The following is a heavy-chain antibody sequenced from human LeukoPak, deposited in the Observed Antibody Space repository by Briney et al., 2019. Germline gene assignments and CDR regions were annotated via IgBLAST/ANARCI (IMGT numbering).Heavy chain of an antibody. J-gene: IGHJ6*02. CDR2: IYYTGST. V-gene: IGHV4-59*01. CDR3: AREIVGAATGGYGMDV. D-gene: IGHD1-26*01. CDR1: GASISSYY. Sequence: PSETLSLTCTVSGASISSYYWSWIRQPPGKSLEWIGYIYYTGSTNYNPSLKSRVTISVDTSKNQFSLRLSSVTAADTAVYYCAREIVGAATGGYGMDVWGQGTTVTVSS.